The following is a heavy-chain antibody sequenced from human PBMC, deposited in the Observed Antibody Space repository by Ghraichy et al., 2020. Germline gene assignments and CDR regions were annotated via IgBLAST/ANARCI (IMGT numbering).Heavy chain of an antibody. CDR3: ARVYSSTFMNWFDP. V-gene: IGHV4-61*03. CDR1: GGSINISGYY. CDR2: IYDSGST. D-gene: IGHD2-2*01. Sequence: SQTLSLTCTVSGGSINISGYYWSWIRQPPRKGLECNGYIYDSGSTKYNPSLKSRVTISVNTSKNHFSLKLTSVTAADTDVYYCARVYSSTFMNWFDPWGQGTLVTVS. J-gene: IGHJ5*02.